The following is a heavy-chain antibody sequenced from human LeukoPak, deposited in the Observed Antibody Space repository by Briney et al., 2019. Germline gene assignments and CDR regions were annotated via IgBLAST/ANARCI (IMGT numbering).Heavy chain of an antibody. CDR3: AKLAEYCSSTSCVAY. Sequence: GGSLRLSCAASGFTFSSYGMHWVRQAPGKGLEWVAVISYDGSNKYYADSVKGRFTISRDNSKNTLYLQMNSLRAEDTAVYYCAKLAEYCSSTSCVAYWGQGTLVTVSS. CDR1: GFTFSSYG. V-gene: IGHV3-30*18. D-gene: IGHD2-2*01. CDR2: ISYDGSNK. J-gene: IGHJ4*02.